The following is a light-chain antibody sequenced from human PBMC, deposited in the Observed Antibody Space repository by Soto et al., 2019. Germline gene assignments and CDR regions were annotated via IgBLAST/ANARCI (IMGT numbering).Light chain of an antibody. CDR1: QSISTW. J-gene: IGKJ1*01. V-gene: IGKV1-5*01. CDR3: QQYNRYST. CDR2: DAY. Sequence: DIQMTQSPSSLSASVGDRVTITCRASQSISTWLAWYQQKPGKAPKLLVYDAYSLEGGVPSRFSGSGSGTEFTLTISSLQSDNFATYYCQQYNRYSTFGQGTKVDIK.